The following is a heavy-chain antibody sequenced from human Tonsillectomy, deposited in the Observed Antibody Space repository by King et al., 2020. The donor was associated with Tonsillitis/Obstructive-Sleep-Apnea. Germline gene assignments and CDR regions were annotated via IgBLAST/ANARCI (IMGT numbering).Heavy chain of an antibody. V-gene: IGHV3-20*04. CDR2: INWNGVST. D-gene: IGHD4-23*01. CDR1: GFTFDDYA. CDR3: ARDSYGGADF. Sequence: QLVQSGGIVVRPGGSLRLSCAVSGFTFDDYAMSWVRQAPGKGLKWVSGINWNGVSTGYAVFVKGRFTISRDNANNSLYLQMNSLRADDTALYYCARDSYGGADFWGQGTLVTVSS. J-gene: IGHJ4*02.